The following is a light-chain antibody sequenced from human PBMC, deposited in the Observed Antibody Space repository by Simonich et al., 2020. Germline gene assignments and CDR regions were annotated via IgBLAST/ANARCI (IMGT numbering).Light chain of an antibody. CDR1: QSLLHSDGKTY. CDR2: EVA. Sequence: DIVMTQTPLSLSVTPGQPASISCKSSQSLLHSDGKTYLYWYLQKPGQSTQLLIYEVANRVSGVPDRFSGSGSGTDFTLKISRVEAEDVGVYYCMQSIQLPLTFGGGTKVEIK. CDR3: MQSIQLPLT. J-gene: IGKJ4*01. V-gene: IGKV2D-29*02.